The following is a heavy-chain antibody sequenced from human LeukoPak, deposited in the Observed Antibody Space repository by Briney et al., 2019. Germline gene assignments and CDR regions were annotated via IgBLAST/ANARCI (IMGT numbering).Heavy chain of an antibody. V-gene: IGHV4-59*08. D-gene: IGHD6-13*01. J-gene: IGHJ5*02. Sequence: SETLSLTCTVSGGSISSYYWSWIRQPPGKGLEWIGYIYYSGSTYYNPSLQSRVTISVDTSKNQFSLKLSSVTAADTAVYYCARAGLGIATKFDPWGQGTLVTVSS. CDR3: ARAGLGIATKFDP. CDR1: GGSISSYY. CDR2: IYYSGST.